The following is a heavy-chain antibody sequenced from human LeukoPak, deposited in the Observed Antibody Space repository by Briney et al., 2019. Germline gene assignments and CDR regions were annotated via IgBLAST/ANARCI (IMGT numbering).Heavy chain of an antibody. D-gene: IGHD2-15*01. CDR2: ISSSSSTI. V-gene: IGHV3-48*04. Sequence: GGSLRLSCAASGFTVSSNYMSWVRQAPGKGLEWVSYISSSSSTIYYADSVKGRFTISRDNAKNSLYLQMNSLRAEDTAVYYCARDSDPDVVYYYYYMDVWGKGTTVTVSS. J-gene: IGHJ6*03. CDR3: ARDSDPDVVYYYYYMDV. CDR1: GFTVSSNY.